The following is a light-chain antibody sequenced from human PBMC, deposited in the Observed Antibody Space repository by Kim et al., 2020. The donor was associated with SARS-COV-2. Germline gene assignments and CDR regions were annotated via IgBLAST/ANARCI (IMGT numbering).Light chain of an antibody. CDR3: QQSYSTPRT. J-gene: IGKJ1*01. V-gene: IGKV1-39*01. Sequence: ASVGDRVTIACRASQSISKYSNWYQQKPGKAPTLLIYAASNLQSGVPSRFSGSGSGTDFTLTISSLQPEDFATYYCQQSYSTPRTFGQGTKVDIK. CDR2: AAS. CDR1: QSISKY.